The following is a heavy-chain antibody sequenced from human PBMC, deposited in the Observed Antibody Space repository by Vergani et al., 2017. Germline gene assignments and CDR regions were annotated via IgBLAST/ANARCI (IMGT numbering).Heavy chain of an antibody. D-gene: IGHD5-18*01. CDR2: IYYSGNT. Sequence: QVQLQESGPGLVKPSETLSLTCAVSGFSIDNGYYWDWIRQPPGKGLEWIGYIYYSGNTYFNPSLKNRVSMSADTSKNQVSLKVSSVTAADTAVYYCARASVETTMRRREYYYYMDVWGEGP. CDR3: ARASVETTMRRREYYYYMDV. J-gene: IGHJ6*03. CDR1: GFSIDNGYY. V-gene: IGHV4-31*11.